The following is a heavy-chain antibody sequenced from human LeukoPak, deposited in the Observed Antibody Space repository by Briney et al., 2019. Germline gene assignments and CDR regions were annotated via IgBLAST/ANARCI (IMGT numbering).Heavy chain of an antibody. CDR3: ARARGISYYGSGSCLGY. J-gene: IGHJ4*02. Sequence: ASVRVSCKASGYTFTSYDINWVRQATGQGLEWMGWMNPNSGNTGYAQKFQGRVTMTRNTSISTAYMELSSLRSEDTAVYYCARARGISYYGSGSCLGYWGQGTLVTVSS. V-gene: IGHV1-8*01. D-gene: IGHD3-10*01. CDR1: GYTFTSYD. CDR2: MNPNSGNT.